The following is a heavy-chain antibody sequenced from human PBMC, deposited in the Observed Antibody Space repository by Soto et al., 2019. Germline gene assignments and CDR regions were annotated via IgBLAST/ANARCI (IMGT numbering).Heavy chain of an antibody. CDR3: ARGASSVTTFYFDL. D-gene: IGHD4-17*01. V-gene: IGHV1-3*04. J-gene: IGHJ2*01. CDR1: GYTFTSYA. Sequence: QVQVVQSGAKVKKPGASVKVSCKASGYTFTSYAMHWVRQGPGQRLEWMGWINTGNGNTKNSQKIQGRVTITRDTFASTPYMELSSMRSVVTAVYYCARGASSVTTFYFDLWGRGTLVTVSS. CDR2: INTGNGNT.